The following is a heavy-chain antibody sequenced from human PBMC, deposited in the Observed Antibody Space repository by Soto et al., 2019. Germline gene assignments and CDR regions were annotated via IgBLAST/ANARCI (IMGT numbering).Heavy chain of an antibody. V-gene: IGHV4-59*01. CDR2: IYYSGST. CDR1: GGSISSYY. CDR3: ARVRGYYYCSGSINWFDP. J-gene: IGHJ5*02. D-gene: IGHD3-10*01. Sequence: QVQLQESGPGLVKPSETLSLTCTVSGGSISSYYWSWIRQPPGKVLDWIGYIYYSGSTNYNPSLKSRVTISVDTSKKQFSLKLSSVTAADTAVYYCARVRGYYYCSGSINWFDPWGQGTLVTVSS.